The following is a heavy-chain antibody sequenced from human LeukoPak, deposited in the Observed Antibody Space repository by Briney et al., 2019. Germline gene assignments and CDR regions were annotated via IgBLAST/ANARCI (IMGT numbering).Heavy chain of an antibody. CDR3: AREYGDQGTRNFDY. D-gene: IGHD2-21*02. CDR1: GASISSYF. Sequence: TSETLSLTCTVSGASISSYFWTWIRQPAGKGLEWIGRIYPNGAINYNPSLKSRVTISVDTSKNQFSLKLISVTAADTAVYYCAREYGDQGTRNFDYWGQGGLVTVSS. J-gene: IGHJ4*02. V-gene: IGHV4-4*07. CDR2: IYPNGAI.